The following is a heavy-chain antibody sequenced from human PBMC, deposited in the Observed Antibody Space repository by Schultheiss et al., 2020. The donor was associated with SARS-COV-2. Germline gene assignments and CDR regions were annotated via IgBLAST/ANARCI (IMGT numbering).Heavy chain of an antibody. CDR1: GASLSGYF. CDR3: ARAVSSSGSDSYTEYFQD. V-gene: IGHV4-59*06. Sequence: SETLSLTCGVNGASLSGYFWSWIRQSPGKGLEWIGYIYYSGSTSYNPSLKSRLTISVDTSKNQFSLKLSSVNAADTAVYFCARAVSSSGSDSYTEYFQDWGQGTLVTVSS. D-gene: IGHD2-21*02. J-gene: IGHJ1*01. CDR2: IYYSGST.